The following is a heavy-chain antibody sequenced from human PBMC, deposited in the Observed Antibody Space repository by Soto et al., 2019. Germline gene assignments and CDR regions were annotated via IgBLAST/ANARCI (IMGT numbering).Heavy chain of an antibody. CDR2: INHSGST. CDR1: GGSFSGYY. CDR3: ASVAYCGGDCYSFGWFDP. J-gene: IGHJ5*02. Sequence: QVQLQQWGAGLLKPSETLSLTCAVYGGSFSGYYWSWIRQPPGKGLEWIGEINHSGSTNYNPSLKSRVTISVDTSKNQFSLELSPVTAADTAVYYCASVAYCGGDCYSFGWFDPWGQGTLVTVSS. V-gene: IGHV4-34*01. D-gene: IGHD2-21*02.